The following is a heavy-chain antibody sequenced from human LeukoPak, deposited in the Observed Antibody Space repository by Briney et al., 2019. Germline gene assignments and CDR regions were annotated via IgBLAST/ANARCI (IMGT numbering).Heavy chain of an antibody. CDR3: AGHHPRNTVDF. V-gene: IGHV4-59*08. CDR1: GGSISSYY. Sequence: ASETLSLTCTVSGGSISSYYWSWIRQPPGKGLEWIAYTSDIGSINYNPSLKSRVTISLDTSKNQFSLKLSSVTAADTAVYYCAGHHPRNTVDFWGQGTLVTVSS. J-gene: IGHJ4*02. D-gene: IGHD2/OR15-2a*01. CDR2: TSDIGSI.